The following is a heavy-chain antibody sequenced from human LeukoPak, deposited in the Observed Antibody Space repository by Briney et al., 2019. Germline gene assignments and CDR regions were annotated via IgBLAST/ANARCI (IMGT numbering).Heavy chain of an antibody. Sequence: SETLSLACAVYGGSFSGCYWSWIRQPPGEGLEWIGEINHSGSTNYNPSLKSRVTISVDTSKNQFSLKLSSVTAADTAVYYCARGPAYYYDSSGYYWGQGTLVTVSS. D-gene: IGHD3-22*01. CDR1: GGSFSGCY. V-gene: IGHV4-34*01. J-gene: IGHJ4*02. CDR2: INHSGST. CDR3: ARGPAYYYDSSGYY.